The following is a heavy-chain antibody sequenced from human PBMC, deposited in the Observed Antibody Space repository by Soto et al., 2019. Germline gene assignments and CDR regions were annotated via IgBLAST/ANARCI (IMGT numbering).Heavy chain of an antibody. Sequence: QGKGLEWVSGITGSGGSTYYADSVKGRFTISRDNSKSTVSLNMNSLRAEDTALFYCVNHRGNPSGAFAIWGHGTTVPVSS. CDR2: ITGSGGST. CDR3: VNHRGNPSGAFAI. J-gene: IGHJ3*02. D-gene: IGHD3-10*01. V-gene: IGHV3-23*01.